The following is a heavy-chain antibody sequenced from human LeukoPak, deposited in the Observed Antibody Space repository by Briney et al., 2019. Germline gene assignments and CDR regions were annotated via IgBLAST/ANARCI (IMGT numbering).Heavy chain of an antibody. J-gene: IGHJ6*03. CDR2: ISSSSSYI. CDR3: ARVNWNHYYYYYYMDV. Sequence: GGSLRLSCAASGFTFSSYSMNWVRQAPGKGLEWVSSISSSSSYIYYADSVKGRFTISRDNAKNTLYLQMNSLRAEDTAVYYCARVNWNHYYYYYYMDVWGKGTTVTVSS. D-gene: IGHD1-1*01. CDR1: GFTFSSYS. V-gene: IGHV3-21*01.